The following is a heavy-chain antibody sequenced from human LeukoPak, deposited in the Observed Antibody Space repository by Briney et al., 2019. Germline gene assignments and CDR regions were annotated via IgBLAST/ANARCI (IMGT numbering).Heavy chain of an antibody. CDR3: AKQPYNYYYMDV. Sequence: GGSLRLSCAVSGFTFNNCAMTWVRQAPGKGLEWVSTMVGDSSKRYYADSVKGRFTISSDNSKTMLFLQMNSLRAEDTAIYYCAKQPYNYYYMDVWGEGTTVTVSS. J-gene: IGHJ6*03. CDR2: MVGDSSKR. D-gene: IGHD1-14*01. V-gene: IGHV3-23*01. CDR1: GFTFNNCA.